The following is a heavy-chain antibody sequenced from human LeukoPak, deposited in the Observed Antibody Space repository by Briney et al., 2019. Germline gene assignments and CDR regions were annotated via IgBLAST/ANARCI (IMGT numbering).Heavy chain of an antibody. V-gene: IGHV3-21*01. D-gene: IGHD5-24*01. Sequence: GGSLRLSCAASGFTFSSYAMSWVRQAPGKGLEWVSSISSSSSYIYYADSVKGRFTISRDNAKNSLYLQMNSLRAEDTAVYYCARGTQATALQGDVWGQGTTVTVSS. CDR2: ISSSSSYI. J-gene: IGHJ6*02. CDR1: GFTFSSYA. CDR3: ARGTQATALQGDV.